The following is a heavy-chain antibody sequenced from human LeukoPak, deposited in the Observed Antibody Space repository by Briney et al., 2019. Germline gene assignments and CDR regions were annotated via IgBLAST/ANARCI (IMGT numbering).Heavy chain of an antibody. CDR3: ARVPSGTLNLDPYFDY. D-gene: IGHD1-1*01. J-gene: IGHJ4*02. V-gene: IGHV3-33*01. CDR2: IWYGGSNK. CDR1: GFSFSSYG. Sequence: GGSLRLSCAASGFSFSSYGIHWVRQTPGKGLEWVAVIWYGGSNKYYGDTVKGRFTISRDNSKNTLYLQMNSLRAEDTAVYYCARVPSGTLNLDPYFDYWGQGTLVTVSS.